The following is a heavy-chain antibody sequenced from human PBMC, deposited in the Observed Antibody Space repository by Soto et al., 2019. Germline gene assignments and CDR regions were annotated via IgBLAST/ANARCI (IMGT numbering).Heavy chain of an antibody. J-gene: IGHJ4*02. CDR2: IYYSGST. V-gene: IGHV4-39*01. Sequence: PSETLSPTCTVSGGSISSSSYYWGWIRQPPGKGLEWIGSIYYSGSTYYNPSLKSRVTISVDTSKNQFSLKLSSVTAADTAVYYCAISGYYGSGSYEDYFDYWGQGTLVTVSS. D-gene: IGHD3-10*01. CDR3: AISGYYGSGSYEDYFDY. CDR1: GGSISSSSYY.